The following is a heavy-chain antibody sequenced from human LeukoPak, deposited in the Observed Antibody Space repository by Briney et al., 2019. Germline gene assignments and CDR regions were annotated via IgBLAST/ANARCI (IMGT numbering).Heavy chain of an antibody. CDR1: GGSISSSNYY. V-gene: IGHV4-39*01. CDR2: IYYSRST. J-gene: IGHJ1*01. CDR3: ARASYDSSDYEYFQH. D-gene: IGHD3-22*01. Sequence: SETLSLTCTVSGGSISSSNYYWGWIRQPPGKGLEWIGSIYYSRSTYYNPSLKSRVTISVDTSKNQFSLKLSSVTAADTAVYYCARASYDSSDYEYFQHWGQGTLVTVSS.